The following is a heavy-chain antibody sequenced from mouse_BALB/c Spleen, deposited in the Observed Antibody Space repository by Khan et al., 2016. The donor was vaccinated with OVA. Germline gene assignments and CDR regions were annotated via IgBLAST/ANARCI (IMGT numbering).Heavy chain of an antibody. CDR3: ERDGAYHRNDGWFAY. D-gene: IGHD2-14*01. CDR2: INPSNGYT. CDR1: GYTFTSYT. V-gene: IGHV1-4*01. Sequence: VQLQESGAELARPGASVKMSCKASGYTFTSYTIHWIKLRPGQGLEWIGYINPSNGYTNYNQKFKDKATLTADKSSTTAYMELSSLTSDDSALYVCERDGAYHRNDGWFAYWGQGTLVTVSA. J-gene: IGHJ3*01.